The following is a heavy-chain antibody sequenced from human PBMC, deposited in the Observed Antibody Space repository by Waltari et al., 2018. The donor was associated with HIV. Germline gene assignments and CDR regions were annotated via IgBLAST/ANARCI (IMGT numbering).Heavy chain of an antibody. J-gene: IGHJ6*02. Sequence: QVQLVQSGAEVRKPGSSVKVSCKASGGTFSSHVISWVRQAPGQGLEWMGGIIPIFRTTNYAQEFQGRVTITADESTSTAYMELSSLRSEDTAVYYCAESRHYDSSGYVWDDGMDVWGQGTTVTVSS. V-gene: IGHV1-69*01. CDR2: IIPIFRTT. CDR3: AESRHYDSSGYVWDDGMDV. D-gene: IGHD3-22*01. CDR1: GGTFSSHV.